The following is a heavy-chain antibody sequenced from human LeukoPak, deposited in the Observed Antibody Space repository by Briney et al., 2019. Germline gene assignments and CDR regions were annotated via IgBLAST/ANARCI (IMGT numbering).Heavy chain of an antibody. CDR2: ISFGSDYT. D-gene: IGHD2-21*02. V-gene: IGHV3-11*03. CDR3: ARSENCGSDCYQCFDY. J-gene: IGHJ4*02. CDR1: GFTFSDYY. Sequence: GGSLRLSCAASGFTFSDYYMSWIRQAPGKGLEWISYISFGSDYTNYADSVKGRFTVSRDNSKNTLYLQMNSLRAEDSAVYYCARSENCGSDCYQCFDYWGQGTLVTVSP.